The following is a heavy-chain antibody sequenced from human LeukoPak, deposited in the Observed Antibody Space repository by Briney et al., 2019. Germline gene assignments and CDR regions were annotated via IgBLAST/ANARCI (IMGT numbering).Heavy chain of an antibody. V-gene: IGHV1-8*01. CDR1: GYTFTNYD. Sequence: ASVKVSCKTSGYTFTNYDINWVRQATGQGLEWMGWMNPKSGNTGSAQRFQGRVTMTRDTSISTAYMELSSLRSEDTAVYYCAKDHDYWGQGTLVTVSS. CDR2: MNPKSGNT. CDR3: AKDHDY. J-gene: IGHJ4*02.